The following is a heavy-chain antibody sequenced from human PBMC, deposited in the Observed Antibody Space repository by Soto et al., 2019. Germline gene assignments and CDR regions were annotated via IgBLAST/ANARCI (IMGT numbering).Heavy chain of an antibody. CDR1: GFPFSRYA. CDR3: AKDGRVRGVISYFDY. J-gene: IGHJ4*02. V-gene: IGHV3-23*01. D-gene: IGHD3-10*01. CDR2: FSGRGGST. Sequence: GSLRLSCAASGFPFSRYALSRGRPASGEGLGWVSAFSGRGGSTYYAASVKGRFTISRDNSKNTLYLQMNSLRAEDTAVYYCAKDGRVRGVISYFDYWGQGTLVTVSS.